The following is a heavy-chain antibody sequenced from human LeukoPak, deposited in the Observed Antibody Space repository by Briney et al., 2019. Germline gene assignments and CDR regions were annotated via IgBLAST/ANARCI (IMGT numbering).Heavy chain of an antibody. CDR2: IYYSGST. Sequence: SETLSLTCTVSGGSISSYYWSWIRQPPGKGLEWIGYIYYSGSTNYNPSLKSRVTISVDTSKNQFSLKLSSVTAADTAVYYCARQAYCGGDCYPYYFDYWGQGTLVTVSS. V-gene: IGHV4-59*08. CDR1: GGSISSYY. J-gene: IGHJ4*02. D-gene: IGHD2-21*02. CDR3: ARQAYCGGDCYPYYFDY.